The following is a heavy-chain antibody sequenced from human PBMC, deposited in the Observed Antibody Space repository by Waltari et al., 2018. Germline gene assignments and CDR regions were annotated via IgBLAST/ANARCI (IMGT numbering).Heavy chain of an antibody. CDR2: IIPIFGTAP. J-gene: IGHJ5*02. Sequence: QVQLLQSGAEVRKPGSSVKVPCKASGRTFGSYAITWGRQAPGEGLEWMGGIIPIFGTAPNYAQKFQGRLTITADESTATVYMDLSSLRSDDTAVYYCARRQLGGAFDPWGQGTLVSVSS. CDR1: GRTFGSYA. D-gene: IGHD3-16*01. V-gene: IGHV1-69*12. CDR3: ARRQLGGAFDP.